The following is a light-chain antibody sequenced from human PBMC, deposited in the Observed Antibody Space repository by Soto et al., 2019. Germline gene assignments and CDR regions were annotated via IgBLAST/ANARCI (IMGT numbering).Light chain of an antibody. J-gene: IGKJ1*01. CDR3: HQYKNWPKT. Sequence: EIVMTQSPPTLSVSPGERATLSCRASQSISRNLAWFQQKPGQAPTLLICGASTRAGGIPARFSGSGSGTEFTLTISGLQSEDYADYFCHQYKNWPKTFGQGTKVEV. V-gene: IGKV3-15*01. CDR1: QSISRN. CDR2: GAS.